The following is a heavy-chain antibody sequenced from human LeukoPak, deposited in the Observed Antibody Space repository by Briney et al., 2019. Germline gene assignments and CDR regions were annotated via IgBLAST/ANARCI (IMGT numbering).Heavy chain of an antibody. J-gene: IGHJ5*02. CDR3: ARDGSNIFWVVNIPLDL. D-gene: IGHD3-3*02. V-gene: IGHV1-18*01. CDR1: GYTFTSYG. CDR2: ISAYNGNT. Sequence: GASVKVSCKASGYTFTSYGISWVRQAPGQGLEWMGWISAYNGNTNYAQKLQGRVTMTTDTSTSTAYMELRSLRSDDTAVYYCARDGSNIFWVVNIPLDLLGQGTLVTVSS.